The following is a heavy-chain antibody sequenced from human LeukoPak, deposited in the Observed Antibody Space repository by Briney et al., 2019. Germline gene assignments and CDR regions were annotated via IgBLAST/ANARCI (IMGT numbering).Heavy chain of an antibody. CDR2: IRQDGSQK. D-gene: IGHD3-10*01. CDR1: GFTFSSYW. J-gene: IGHJ4*02. Sequence: GGSLRLSCAASGFTFSSYWMSWVRQAPGKGPEWVANIRQDGSQKYYVDSVKGRFTISRDNAKNSLYLQMNSLRAEDTAVYYCAKRGPGSPQSGKYYFDYWGQGTLVTVSS. V-gene: IGHV3-7*03. CDR3: AKRGPGSPQSGKYYFDY.